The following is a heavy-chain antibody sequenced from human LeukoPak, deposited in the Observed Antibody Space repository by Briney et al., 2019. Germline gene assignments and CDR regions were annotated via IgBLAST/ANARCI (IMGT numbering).Heavy chain of an antibody. D-gene: IGHD5/OR15-5a*01. V-gene: IGHV3-30*03. J-gene: IGHJ4*02. CDR1: GFTFSRYG. CDR3: ASQIRGYSVYAQG. CDR2: ISSDGGNK. Sequence: GGSLRLSCAASGFTFSRYGMHWVRQAPGKGLEWVAFISSDGGNKYYVDSVKGRFTISRDNSKNTLYLQMDSLRAEDTAVYYCASQIRGYSVYAQGWGQGTLVTVSS.